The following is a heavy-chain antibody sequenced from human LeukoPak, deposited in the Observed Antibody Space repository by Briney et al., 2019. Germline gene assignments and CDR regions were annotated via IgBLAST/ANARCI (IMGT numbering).Heavy chain of an antibody. CDR1: GFSFSSYW. CDR2: IKQEGSEK. J-gene: IGHJ5*02. D-gene: IGHD2-2*02. Sequence: GGSLRLFCVASGFSFSSYWMSWVRQAPGKGLEWVASIKQEGSEKYYVDSVKGRFTISRDNAKSSLYLQMNSLRAEDTAIYHCARRIPWFDPWGRGTLVTVSS. V-gene: IGHV3-7*01. CDR3: ARRIPWFDP.